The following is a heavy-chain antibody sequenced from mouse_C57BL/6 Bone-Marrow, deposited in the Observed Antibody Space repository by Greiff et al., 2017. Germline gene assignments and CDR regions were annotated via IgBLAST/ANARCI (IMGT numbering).Heavy chain of an antibody. Sequence: EVMLVESGGGLVKPGGSLKLSCAASGFTFSDYGMHWVRQAPEKGLEWVAYISRGNSTIYYADTVKGRFTISRDNAKNTLFLQMSSLRSEDTAMYYCAKNNYGSSYWFAYWGQGTLVTVSA. V-gene: IGHV5-17*01. CDR1: GFTFSDYG. J-gene: IGHJ3*01. CDR2: ISRGNSTI. D-gene: IGHD1-1*01. CDR3: AKNNYGSSYWFAY.